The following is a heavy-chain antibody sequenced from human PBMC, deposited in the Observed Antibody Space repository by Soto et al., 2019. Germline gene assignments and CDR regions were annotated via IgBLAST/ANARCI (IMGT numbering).Heavy chain of an antibody. J-gene: IGHJ6*02. CDR1: GGSISSGGYY. D-gene: IGHD4-4*01. Sequence: QVQLQESGPGLVKPSQTLSLTCTVSGGSISSGGYYWSWIRQHPGKGLEWLGYIYYSGSTYYNPSLKRPVTIPVNTSKNQFSLKLSPVTTAHTAGYYCATDLQYGRLLYGRDVWGQGTTITVSS. CDR2: IYYSGST. V-gene: IGHV4-31*01. CDR3: ATDLQYGRLLYGRDV.